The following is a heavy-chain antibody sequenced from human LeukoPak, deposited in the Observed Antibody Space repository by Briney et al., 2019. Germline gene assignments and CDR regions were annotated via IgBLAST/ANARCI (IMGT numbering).Heavy chain of an antibody. Sequence: GASVKVSCKASGYTFTGYYMHWVRQAPGQGLEWMGWINPNSGGINYAQKFQGRVTMTRDTSISTAYMELSSLRAEDTALYYCARDNATQLAAAGTFDPWGQGTLVTVSS. CDR2: INPNSGGI. J-gene: IGHJ5*02. CDR3: ARDNATQLAAAGTFDP. CDR1: GYTFTGYY. D-gene: IGHD6-13*01. V-gene: IGHV1-2*02.